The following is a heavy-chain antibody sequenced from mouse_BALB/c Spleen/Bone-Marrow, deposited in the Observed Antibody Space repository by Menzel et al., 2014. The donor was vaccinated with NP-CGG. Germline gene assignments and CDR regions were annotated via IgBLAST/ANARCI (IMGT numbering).Heavy chain of an antibody. J-gene: IGHJ2*01. CDR3: SPYDVFHFYY. D-gene: IGHD2-3*01. CDR1: GFNIKDTY. CDR2: IDPSNGNS. Sequence: EVNLVEPGAELVKPGASVMLSCTASGFNIKDTYIHWMKQRPERGLEWIGGIDPSNGNSKFDPKFQGKATITADTSSNTAYLQLSSLTSEDTAVYYRSPYDVFHFYYRGPGPTLPVS. V-gene: IGHV14-3*02.